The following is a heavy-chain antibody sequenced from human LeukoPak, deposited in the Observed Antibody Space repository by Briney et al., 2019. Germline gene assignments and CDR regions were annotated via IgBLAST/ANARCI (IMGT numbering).Heavy chain of an antibody. D-gene: IGHD5-18*01. V-gene: IGHV3-64*01. CDR2: ISSNGGST. J-gene: IGHJ4*02. CDR1: GFTFSSYA. Sequence: GGSLRLSCAASGFTFSSYAMHWVRQAPGKGLEYVSAISSNGGSTYYANSVKGRFTISRDNSKNTLYLQMGSLRAEDMAVYYCARSSSPNRWIQLTSIAYHFDYWGQGTLVTVSS. CDR3: ARSSSPNRWIQLTSIAYHFDY.